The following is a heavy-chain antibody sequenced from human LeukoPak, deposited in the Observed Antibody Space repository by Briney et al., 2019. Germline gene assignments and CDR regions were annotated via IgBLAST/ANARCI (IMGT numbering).Heavy chain of an antibody. D-gene: IGHD2-15*01. CDR3: ARWSLRGCSGSPCFDY. J-gene: IGHJ4*02. CDR1: GGSISSYY. Sequence: KPSETLSLTCTVSGGSISSYYWSWIRQPPGKGLEWIGELTESGRTSYNPSLKSRVTIAEDTSKNQFSLKLSSVTAADTAVYYCARWSLRGCSGSPCFDYWGQGTLVTVSS. CDR2: LTESGRT. V-gene: IGHV4-34*01.